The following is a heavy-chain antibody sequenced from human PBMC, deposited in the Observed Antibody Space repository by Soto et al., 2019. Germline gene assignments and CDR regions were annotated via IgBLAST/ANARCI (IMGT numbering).Heavy chain of an antibody. V-gene: IGHV1-24*01. D-gene: IGHD1-26*01. CDR3: ATDRVRMGATITPH. CDR1: GYTLTELS. CDR2: FDPEDGET. J-gene: IGHJ4*02. Sequence: ASVKVSCKVSGYTLTELSMHWVRQAPGKGLEWMGGFDPEDGETIYAQKFQGGVTMTEDTSTDTAYTELSSLRSEDTAVYYCATDRVRMGATITPHWGQGTLVTVSS.